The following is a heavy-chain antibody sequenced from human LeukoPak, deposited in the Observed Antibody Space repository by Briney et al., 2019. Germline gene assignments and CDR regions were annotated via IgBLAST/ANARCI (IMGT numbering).Heavy chain of an antibody. CDR1: GFTFSDYY. CDR2: ISSSGSTI. V-gene: IGHV3-11*04. CDR3: AIATYSSGWYNPLPFDY. J-gene: IGHJ4*02. D-gene: IGHD6-19*01. Sequence: GGSLRLSCAASGFTFSDYYMSWIRQAPGKGLEWVSYISSSGSTIYYADSVKGRFTISRDNAKNSLCLQMNSLRAEDTAVYYCAIATYSSGWYNPLPFDYWGQGTLVTVSS.